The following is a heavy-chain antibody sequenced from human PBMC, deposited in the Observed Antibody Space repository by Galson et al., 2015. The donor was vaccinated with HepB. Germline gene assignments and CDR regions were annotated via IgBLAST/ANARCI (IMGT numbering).Heavy chain of an antibody. CDR1: GFTFDDYA. D-gene: IGHD3-3*01. J-gene: IGHJ3*02. V-gene: IGHV3-9*01. CDR3: AKALQDRWYYTIIAFDI. CDR2: ISWNSGSI. Sequence: FLRLSCAASGFTFDDYAMHWVRQAPGKGLEWVSGISWNSGSIGYADSVKGRFTISRDNAKNSLYLQMNSLRAEDTALYYCAKALQDRWYYTIIAFDIWGQGTMVTVSS.